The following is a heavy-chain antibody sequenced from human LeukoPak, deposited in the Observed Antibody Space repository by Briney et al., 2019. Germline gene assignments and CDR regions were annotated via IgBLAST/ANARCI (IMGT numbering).Heavy chain of an antibody. J-gene: IGHJ5*02. CDR2: IYHSGST. Sequence: SETLSLTCTVSGYSISSGYYWGWIRQPPGKGPEWIGSIYHSGSTYYNPSLKSRVTISVDTSKNQFSLKLSSVTAADTAVYYCARVNNWDYRSSSWFDPWGQGTLVTVSS. CDR1: GYSISSGYY. V-gene: IGHV4-38-2*02. CDR3: ARVNNWDYRSSSWFDP. D-gene: IGHD1-7*01.